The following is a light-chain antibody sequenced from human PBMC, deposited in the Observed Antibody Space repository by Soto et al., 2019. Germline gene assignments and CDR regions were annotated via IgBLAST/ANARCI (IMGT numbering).Light chain of an antibody. V-gene: IGKV1-5*03. CDR1: QGIYNC. CDR2: KAS. J-gene: IGKJ1*01. Sequence: DIQLTQSPSSLSAFVGDRVTITCQASQGIYNCVAWYQQKPGKAPKVLIYKASTLESGVPSRFSGSGSGTEFSLTISSLQPDDFATYHCQQFNTFPWTFGQGTKVEIK. CDR3: QQFNTFPWT.